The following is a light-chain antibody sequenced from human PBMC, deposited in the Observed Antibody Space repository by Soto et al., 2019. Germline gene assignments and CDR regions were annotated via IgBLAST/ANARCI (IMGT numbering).Light chain of an antibody. Sequence: QAVVTQPPSVSGAPGQRVTISCSGSSSNIGAGYDVQWYRQFPGTAPKLIIYGNNQRPSGVPDRFSGSKYGTSASLAISGLQSDDEADYYCATWADSVNVYVYGTGTKLTVL. V-gene: IGLV1-40*01. CDR2: GNN. J-gene: IGLJ1*01. CDR1: SSNIGAGYD. CDR3: ATWADSVNVYV.